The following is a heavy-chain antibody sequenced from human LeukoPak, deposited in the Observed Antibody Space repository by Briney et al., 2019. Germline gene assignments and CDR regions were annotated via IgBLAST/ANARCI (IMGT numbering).Heavy chain of an antibody. D-gene: IGHD6-13*01. V-gene: IGHV4-39*07. Sequence: SETLSLTCTVSGGSISSSSYYWGWIRQPPGKGLEWIGSIYYSGSTNYNPSLKSRVTISVDKSKNQFSLKLSSVTAADTAVYYCASSGRGYMDVWGQGTTVTVSS. CDR1: GGSISSSSYY. CDR3: ASSGRGYMDV. J-gene: IGHJ6*02. CDR2: IYYSGST.